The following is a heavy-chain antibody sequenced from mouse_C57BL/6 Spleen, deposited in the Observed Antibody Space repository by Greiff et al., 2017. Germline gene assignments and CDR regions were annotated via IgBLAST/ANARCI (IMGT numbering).Heavy chain of an antibody. CDR1: GFTFSSYA. V-gene: IGHV5-4*01. D-gene: IGHD1-1*01. CDR3: ARDAVVARRYFDV. CDR2: ISDGGSYT. Sequence: DVHLVESGGGLVKPGGSLKLSCAASGFTFSSYAMSWVRQTPEKRLEWVATISDGGSYTYYPDNVKGRFPISRDNAKNNLYLQMSHLKSEDTAMYYCARDAVVARRYFDVWGTGTTVTVSS. J-gene: IGHJ1*03.